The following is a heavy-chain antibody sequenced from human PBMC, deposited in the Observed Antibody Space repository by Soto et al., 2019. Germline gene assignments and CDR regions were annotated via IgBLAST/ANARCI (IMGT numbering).Heavy chain of an antibody. Sequence: EVQLVESGGGLVQPGGSLRLSCSASGFTFSTYWMDWVRQAPEKGLVWVSRINTDGTTTSHADSVKGRFTISRDNAKNTLYLQMNSLRDEDTAVYYCARGGLEPVDYWGQGTLVTVSS. CDR2: INTDGTTT. D-gene: IGHD3-3*01. CDR1: GFTFSTYW. CDR3: ARGGLEPVDY. V-gene: IGHV3-74*01. J-gene: IGHJ4*02.